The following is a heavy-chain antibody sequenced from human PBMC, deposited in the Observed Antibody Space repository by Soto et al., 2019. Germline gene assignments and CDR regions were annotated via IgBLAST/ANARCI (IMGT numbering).Heavy chain of an antibody. CDR1: VGSFTSNNW. Sequence: PSETLSLTCAFSVGSFTSNNWWTWVRQPPGQGLEWIGEIYRTGSTNYNPSLKSRVTISLDKSENQLSLKVTSLTAADTAVYYCASWDKRTSVEYLGQGTSVIVSS. D-gene: IGHD1-7*01. CDR2: IYRTGST. J-gene: IGHJ4*02. CDR3: ASWDKRTSVEY. V-gene: IGHV4-4*02.